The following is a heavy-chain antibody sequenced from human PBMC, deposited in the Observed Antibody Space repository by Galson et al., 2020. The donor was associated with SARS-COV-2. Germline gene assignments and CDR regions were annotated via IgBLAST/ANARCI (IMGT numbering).Heavy chain of an antibody. Sequence: ASVKVSCKASGYTFTSYGISWVRQAPGQGLEWMGWISGYNGNTNFERKVRDRVTMSTDTSTSTAYMELRSLRYDDTAVYYCVRDESGAWRSDSFDIWGQGTMVTVSP. V-gene: IGHV1-18*04. D-gene: IGHD1-26*01. J-gene: IGHJ3*02. CDR3: VRDESGAWRSDSFDI. CDR1: GYTFTSYG. CDR2: ISGYNGNT.